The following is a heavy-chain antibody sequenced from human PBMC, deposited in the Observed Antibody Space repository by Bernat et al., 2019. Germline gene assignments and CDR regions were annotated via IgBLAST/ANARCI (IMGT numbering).Heavy chain of an antibody. CDR3: ARVQSGSGSYYNAVHDAFDI. CDR1: GDSVSINSAA. Sequence: QVQLQQSGPGLVKPSQTLSLTCPISGDSVSINSAAWNWIRQSPSRGLEWLGRTYYRSKWYNDYAVSVKSRITINPDTSKNQFSLQLNSVTPEDTAVYYCARVQSGSGSYYNAVHDAFDIWGQGTMVTVSS. D-gene: IGHD3-10*01. CDR2: TYYRSKWYN. J-gene: IGHJ3*02. V-gene: IGHV6-1*01.